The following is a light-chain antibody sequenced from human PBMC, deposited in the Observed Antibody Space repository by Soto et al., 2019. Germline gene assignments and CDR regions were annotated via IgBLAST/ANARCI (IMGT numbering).Light chain of an antibody. CDR2: ASS. CDR3: QQTYSTPIT. V-gene: IGKV1-39*01. J-gene: IGKJ5*01. CDR1: QTISNP. Sequence: DIQLTQSPSSLSASVGDRVTISCRASQTISNPLNWYQHRPGKPPNLLIYASSTLQRGVPPRFTGGGSGTDFTLTISSLQPEDFAPYYCQQTYSTPITFGQGTRLEIK.